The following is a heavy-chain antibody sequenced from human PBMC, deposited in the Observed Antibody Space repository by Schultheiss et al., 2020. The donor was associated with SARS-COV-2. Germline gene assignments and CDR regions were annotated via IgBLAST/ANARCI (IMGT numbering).Heavy chain of an antibody. CDR3: AIKGRLGIEDY. Sequence: SETLSLTCTVSGGSISSSSYYWSWIRQPPGKGLEWIGYIYYSGSTYYNPSLKSRVTISVDTSKNQFSLKLSSVTAADTAVYYCAIKGRLGIEDYWGQGTLVTVSS. V-gene: IGHV4-39*01. D-gene: IGHD7-27*01. CDR2: IYYSGST. CDR1: GGSISSSSYY. J-gene: IGHJ4*02.